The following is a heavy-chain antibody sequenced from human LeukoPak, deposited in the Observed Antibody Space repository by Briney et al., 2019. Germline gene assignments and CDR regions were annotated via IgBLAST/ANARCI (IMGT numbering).Heavy chain of an antibody. CDR3: ARESGSIIDAFDI. J-gene: IGHJ3*02. D-gene: IGHD3-3*01. CDR2: IIPIFGTA. Sequence: SVKVSCKASGYTFTGYYMHWVRQAPGQGLEWMGGIIPIFGTANYAQKFQGRVTITTDESTSTAYMELSSLRSEDTAVYYCARESGSIIDAFDIWGQGTMVTVSS. V-gene: IGHV1-69*05. CDR1: GYTFTGYY.